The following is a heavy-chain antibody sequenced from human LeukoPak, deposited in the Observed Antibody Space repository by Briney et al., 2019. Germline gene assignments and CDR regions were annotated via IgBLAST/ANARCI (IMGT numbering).Heavy chain of an antibody. CDR2: IYYSGST. D-gene: IGHD4-11*01. J-gene: IGHJ4*02. CDR3: ARSYRRNYFDY. Sequence: SETLSLTCTVSGYSISSGYYWGWIRQPPGKGLEWIGYIYYSGSTNYNPSLKSRVTISVDTSKNQFSLKLSSVPAADTAVYYCARSYRRNYFDYWGQGTLVTVSS. CDR1: GYSISSGYY. V-gene: IGHV4-38-2*02.